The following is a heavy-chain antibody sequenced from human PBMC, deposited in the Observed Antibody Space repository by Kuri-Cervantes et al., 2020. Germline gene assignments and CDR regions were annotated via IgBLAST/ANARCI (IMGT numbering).Heavy chain of an antibody. V-gene: IGHV3-21*01. CDR1: GFTFSSYS. D-gene: IGHD6-13*01. Sequence: GESLKISCAASGFTFSSYSMNWVRQAPGKGLEWVSSISSSSSYIYYADSVKGRFTISRDNAKNSPYLQMNSLRAEDTAVYYCAYSSSWYDHTSFDYWGQGTLVTVSS. CDR3: AYSSSWYDHTSFDY. J-gene: IGHJ4*02. CDR2: ISSSSSYI.